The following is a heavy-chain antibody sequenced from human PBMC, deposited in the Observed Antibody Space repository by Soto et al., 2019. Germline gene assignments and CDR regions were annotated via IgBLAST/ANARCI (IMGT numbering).Heavy chain of an antibody. CDR2: IYPGYSDT. D-gene: IGHD2-2*03. CDR1: GHSITSCC. Sequence: PGESLENSAKVSGHSITSCCIGWVRQRPGEGLEWMGIIYPGYSDTRYSPSFQGQVTISADKSLRTAYLQWTSLKASDTALYFCARTRSFTLGFYYDGMDVLGQGTTVTVSS. J-gene: IGHJ6*02. CDR3: ARTRSFTLGFYYDGMDV. V-gene: IGHV5-51*01.